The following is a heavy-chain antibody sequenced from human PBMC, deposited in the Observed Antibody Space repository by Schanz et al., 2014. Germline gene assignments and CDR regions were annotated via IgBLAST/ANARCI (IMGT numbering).Heavy chain of an antibody. CDR1: GFTFTNYA. V-gene: IGHV3-23*01. J-gene: IGHJ4*02. CDR3: AKNQYDDVDLSSFYFDF. Sequence: EVQLLESGGGLVQPGGSLRLSCAASGFTFTNYAMSWVRQAPGKGLEWVSLISDSGDTAYYPDSVKGRFTISRDSSKNTLYLQMNSLRPEDTAIYYCAKNQYDDVDLSSFYFDFWGQGTLVTVSS. CDR2: ISDSGDTA. D-gene: IGHD3-10*02.